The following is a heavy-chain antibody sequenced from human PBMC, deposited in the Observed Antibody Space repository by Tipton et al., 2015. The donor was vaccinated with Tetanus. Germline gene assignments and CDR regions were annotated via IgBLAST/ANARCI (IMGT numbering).Heavy chain of an antibody. J-gene: IGHJ6*02. CDR2: IYYSGST. CDR3: ARDRYYDILTGYYGVGVDRLYGMDV. CDR1: SGSISSGGYY. V-gene: IGHV4-31*03. Sequence: TLSLTCTVPSGSISSGGYYWSWIRQHPGKGLEWIGYIYYSGSTYYNPSLKSRVTISVDTSKNQFSLKLSSVTAADTAVYYCARDRYYDILTGYYGVGVDRLYGMDVWGQGTTVTVSS. D-gene: IGHD3-9*01.